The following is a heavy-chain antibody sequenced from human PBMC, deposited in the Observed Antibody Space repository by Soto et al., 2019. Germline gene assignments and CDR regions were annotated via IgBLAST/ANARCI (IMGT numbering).Heavy chain of an antibody. J-gene: IGHJ3*02. D-gene: IGHD3-10*01. CDR3: ANAVPYGSGSLVDAVDS. V-gene: IGHV4-39*01. CDR2: IYYSGST. CDR1: GGSISSSSYY. Sequence: QLQLQESGPGLVKPSETLSLTCTVSGGSISSSSYYWGWIRQPPGQGLEWIGSIYYSGSTYYNPSLKSRVTISADTSKHQCSLKLSSVTAADTAVYYCANAVPYGSGSLVDAVDSWGQGTMVTFSS.